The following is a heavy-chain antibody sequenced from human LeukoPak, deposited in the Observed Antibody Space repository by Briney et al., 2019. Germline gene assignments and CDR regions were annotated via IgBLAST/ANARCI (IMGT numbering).Heavy chain of an antibody. CDR2: ISYDGSNT. CDR3: ARGDSSGHHDF. V-gene: IGHV3-30*01. CDR1: GFAFTTFY. J-gene: IGHJ4*02. Sequence: GGSLRPSCAPSGFAFTTFYMHWVRQAPGRGRGWLAVISYDGSNTYFADSVNGRFTISRDNSKNTMYLHMNSLRVEDTAIYYCARGDSSGHHDFWGQGTLVTVSS. D-gene: IGHD3-22*01.